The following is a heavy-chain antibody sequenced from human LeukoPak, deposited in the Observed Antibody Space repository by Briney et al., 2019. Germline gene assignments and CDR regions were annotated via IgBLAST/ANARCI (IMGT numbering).Heavy chain of an antibody. V-gene: IGHV4-34*01. D-gene: IGHD5-18*01. CDR1: GGSFSGYY. CDR3: ARADTAMIRVWFDP. J-gene: IGHJ5*02. CDR2: INRSGST. Sequence: SETLSLTCAVYGGSFSGYYWSWIRQPPGKGLEWIGEINRSGSTNSNPSLKSRVTISVDTSKNQFSLNLSSVTAADTAVYYCARADTAMIRVWFDPWGQETLVTVSS.